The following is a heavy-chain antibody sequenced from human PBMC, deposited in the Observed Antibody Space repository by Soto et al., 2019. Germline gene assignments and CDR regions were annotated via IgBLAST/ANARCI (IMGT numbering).Heavy chain of an antibody. CDR3: ARHTRITIFGVPAEGLDY. CDR2: IYYSGST. D-gene: IGHD3-3*01. V-gene: IGHV4-39*01. Sequence: QLQLQESGPGLVKPSETLSLTCTVSGGSISSSSYYWGWIRQPPGKGLEWIGSIYYSGSTYYNPSVKSRVTISVDTSKNQFSLNLSFVTAADTAVYYCARHTRITIFGVPAEGLDYWGQGTLVTVSS. CDR1: GGSISSSSYY. J-gene: IGHJ4*02.